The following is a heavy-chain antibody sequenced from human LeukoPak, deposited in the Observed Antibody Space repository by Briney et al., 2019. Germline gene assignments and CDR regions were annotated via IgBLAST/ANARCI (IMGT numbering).Heavy chain of an antibody. CDR1: EFTFSSYG. CDR2: ISSNSRYI. V-gene: IGHV3-21*01. CDR3: ARGPGGSGSYYDY. J-gene: IGHJ4*02. Sequence: PGGSLRLSCAASEFTFSSYGMNRVREAPGKGLEWVSYISSNSRYIYYADSVKGRFTISRDNAKNSLYLQMNSLRTEDAAVYYCARGPGGSGSYYDYWGQGTLVTVSS. D-gene: IGHD3-10*01.